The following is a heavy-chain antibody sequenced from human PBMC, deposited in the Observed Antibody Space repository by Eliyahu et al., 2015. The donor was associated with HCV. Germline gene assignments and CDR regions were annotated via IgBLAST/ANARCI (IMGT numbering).Heavy chain of an antibody. J-gene: IGHJ4*02. CDR2: INAGNGDP. D-gene: IGHD3-16*01. CDR3: ATFAGGYFDY. Sequence: QVQLVQSGAEVKKPGASVKVSCKTSGYTFTSYALHWVRQAPGQRLEWMGLINAGNGDPKYSQKFQGRVTITRDTSASTAYMELSSLRSEDTAVYYCATFAGGYFDYWGQGTLVTVSS. CDR1: GYTFTSYA. V-gene: IGHV1-3*01.